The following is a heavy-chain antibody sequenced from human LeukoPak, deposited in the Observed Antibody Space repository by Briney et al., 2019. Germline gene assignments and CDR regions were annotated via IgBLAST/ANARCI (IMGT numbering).Heavy chain of an antibody. Sequence: PSQTLSLTCTVSGDSISSGRYYWSLIRQPAGKGLEWIGHMFTTGTTNYNPSLESRVTISGDTSNNQFSLNLTSVTAADTAVYFCARALLYYGSVYYFDYWGQGTLVTVSS. D-gene: IGHD3-10*01. V-gene: IGHV4-61*09. CDR1: GDSISSGRYY. CDR3: ARALLYYGSVYYFDY. CDR2: MFTTGTT. J-gene: IGHJ4*02.